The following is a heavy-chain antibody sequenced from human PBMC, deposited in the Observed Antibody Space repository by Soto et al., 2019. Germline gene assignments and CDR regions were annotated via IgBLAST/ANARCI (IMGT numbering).Heavy chain of an antibody. CDR2: IYHSGST. Sequence: SATLSLTCAVSGGSISSGGYSWSWIRQPPGKGLEWIGYIYHSGSTYYNPSLKSRVTISVDRSKNQFSLKLSSVTAADTAVYYCARGPGLYYDILTGPFNYGMDVWGQGTTVTVSS. CDR3: ARGPGLYYDILTGPFNYGMDV. V-gene: IGHV4-30-2*01. J-gene: IGHJ6*02. D-gene: IGHD3-9*01. CDR1: GGSISSGGYS.